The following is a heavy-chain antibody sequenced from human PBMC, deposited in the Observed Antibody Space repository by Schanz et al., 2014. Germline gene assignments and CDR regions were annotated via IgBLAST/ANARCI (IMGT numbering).Heavy chain of an antibody. V-gene: IGHV4-34*01. CDR1: GGSFSGYY. CDR2: INQSGDT. Sequence: QVQLQQWGAGLLKPSETLSLTCAVSGGSFSGYYWSWIRQPPDTGLEWIGEINQSGDTNYNPSLKSRVTISVDTSNTQFPLKLRSVTAADTAVYYCARGEWSTSQFDYWGHGTLVTVSS. CDR3: ARGEWSTSQFDY. J-gene: IGHJ4*01. D-gene: IGHD2-2*01.